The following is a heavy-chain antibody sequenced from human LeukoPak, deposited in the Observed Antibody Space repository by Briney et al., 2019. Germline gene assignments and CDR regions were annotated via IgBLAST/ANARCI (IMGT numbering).Heavy chain of an antibody. CDR3: ARGKGYFDY. CDR2: IYYSGST. CDR1: GGSISGYY. V-gene: IGHV4-59*01. Sequence: PSETLSLTCTVSGGSISGYYWSWIRQPPGKGLEWIGYIYYSGSTNYNPSLKSRVTISADTSENQFSLKLSSVTAADTAVYYCARGKGYFDYWGQGTLVTVSS. J-gene: IGHJ4*02.